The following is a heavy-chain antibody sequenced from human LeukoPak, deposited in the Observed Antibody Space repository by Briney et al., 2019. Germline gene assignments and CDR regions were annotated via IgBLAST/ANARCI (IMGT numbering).Heavy chain of an antibody. CDR1: GYSINSAYY. J-gene: IGHJ6*03. Sequence: SETLSLTCTVFGYSINSAYYWGWIRQPPGKGLEWIGSIYHSGTTYYTPSLKSRVTISVDTSKNQFSLKLSSVTAADTAVYYCARHTYGSGSYYYYYMDVWGKGTTVTISS. D-gene: IGHD3-10*01. V-gene: IGHV4-38-2*02. CDR2: IYHSGTT. CDR3: ARHTYGSGSYYYYYMDV.